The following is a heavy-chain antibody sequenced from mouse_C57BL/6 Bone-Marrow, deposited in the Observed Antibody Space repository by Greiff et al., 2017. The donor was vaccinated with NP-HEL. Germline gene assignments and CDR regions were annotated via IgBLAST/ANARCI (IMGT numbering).Heavy chain of an antibody. Sequence: EVQRVESGGGLVKPGGSLKLSCAASGFTFSSYAMSWVRQTPEKRLEWVATISDGGSYTYYPDNVKGRFTISRDNAKNNLYLQMSHLKSEDTAMYYCARDHRLYSYWGQGTLVTVSA. V-gene: IGHV5-4*01. CDR3: ARDHRLYSY. CDR1: GFTFSSYA. CDR2: ISDGGSYT. J-gene: IGHJ3*01.